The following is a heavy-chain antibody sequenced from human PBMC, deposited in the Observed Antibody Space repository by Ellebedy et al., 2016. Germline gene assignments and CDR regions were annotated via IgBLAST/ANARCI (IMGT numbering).Heavy chain of an antibody. Sequence: ASVKVSCKASGYTFTSYGISWVRQAPGQGLEWMGWISAYNGNTNYAQKLQGRVTMTTDTSTSAAYMELRSLRSDDTAVYYCARKTRGQLITPFWFDPWGQGTLVTVSS. CDR1: GYTFTSYG. J-gene: IGHJ5*02. CDR2: ISAYNGNT. D-gene: IGHD6-13*01. CDR3: ARKTRGQLITPFWFDP. V-gene: IGHV1-18*01.